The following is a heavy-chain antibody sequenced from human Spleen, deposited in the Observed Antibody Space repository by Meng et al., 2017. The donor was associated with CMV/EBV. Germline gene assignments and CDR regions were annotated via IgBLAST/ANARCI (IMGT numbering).Heavy chain of an antibody. D-gene: IGHD4-23*01. CDR2: IIPILGIA. V-gene: IGHV1-69*10. J-gene: IGHJ3*02. CDR1: GGTFSSYA. Sequence: SVKVSCKASGGTFSSYAISWVRQAPGQGLEWMGGIIPILGIANYAQKFQGRVTITADKSTSTAYMELSSLRSEDTAVYYCAEEGGNSDAVDIWGQGTMVTVSS. CDR3: AEEGGNSDAVDI.